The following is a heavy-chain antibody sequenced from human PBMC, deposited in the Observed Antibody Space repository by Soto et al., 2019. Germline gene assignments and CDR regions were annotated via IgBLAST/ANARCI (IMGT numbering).Heavy chain of an antibody. J-gene: IGHJ4*02. V-gene: IGHV4-30-2*01. D-gene: IGHD3-22*01. CDR3: ARAYYYDSSGYYYGYYFDY. Sequence: PSETLSLTCAVSGGSISSGGYSWSWIRQPPGKGLEWIGYIYHSGSTYYNPSLKSRVTISVDTSKNQFSLKLSSVTAADTAVYYCARAYYYDSSGYYYGYYFDYWGQGTLVTGSS. CDR1: GGSISSGGYS. CDR2: IYHSGST.